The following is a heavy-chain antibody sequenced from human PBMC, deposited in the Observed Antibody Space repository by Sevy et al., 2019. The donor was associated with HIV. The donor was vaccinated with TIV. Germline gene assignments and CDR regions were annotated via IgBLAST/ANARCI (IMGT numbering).Heavy chain of an antibody. CDR2: IYPGDSDT. J-gene: IGHJ6*02. CDR1: GYSFTSYW. D-gene: IGHD3-3*01. V-gene: IGHV5-51*01. CDR3: ARSTDYDFWSGNGMDV. Sequence: GESLKISCKGSGYSFTSYWTGWVRQMPGKGLEWMGIIYPGDSDTRYSPSFQGQVTISADKSISTAYLQWSSLKASDTAMYYCARSTDYDFWSGNGMDVWGQRTTVTVSS.